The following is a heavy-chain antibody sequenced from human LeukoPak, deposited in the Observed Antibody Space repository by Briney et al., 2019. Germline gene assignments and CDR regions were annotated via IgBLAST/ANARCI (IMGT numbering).Heavy chain of an antibody. CDR3: ARYYFDGSGLDY. CDR2: IYYTGRTRT. CDR1: GGSIRCDIYN. J-gene: IGHJ4*02. V-gene: IGHV4-39*01. D-gene: IGHD3-22*01. Sequence: SETLSLTCIVSGGSIRCDIYNWAWIRQPPGKGLEWIANIYYTGRTRTYLNPSLKSRVAISVDTSKNQFSLKLTTVTAADTAVYYCARYYFDGSGLDYWGLGTLVAVSS.